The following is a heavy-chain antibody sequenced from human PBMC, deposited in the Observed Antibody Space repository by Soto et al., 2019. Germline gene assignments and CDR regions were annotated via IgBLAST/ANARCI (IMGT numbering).Heavy chain of an antibody. CDR2: IIPIFGTA. V-gene: IGHV1-69*01. CDR3: ARDGGGPDCSSTSCYGMDV. CDR1: GGTFSSYA. J-gene: IGHJ6*02. D-gene: IGHD2-2*01. Sequence: QVQLVQSGAEVKKPGSSVKVSCKASGGTFSSYAISWVRQAPGQGLEWMGGIIPIFGTANYAQKFQGRVTITADESTSTAYMELSSLRSEDTAVYYCARDGGGPDCSSTSCYGMDVWGQGTTVTVSS.